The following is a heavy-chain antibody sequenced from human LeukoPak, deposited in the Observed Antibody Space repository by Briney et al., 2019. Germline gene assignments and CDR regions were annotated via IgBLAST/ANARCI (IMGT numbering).Heavy chain of an antibody. CDR3: ARGSGAFSFFDS. CDR1: GYSFTNYW. D-gene: IGHD3-10*01. J-gene: IGHJ4*02. CDR2: TYPGDSDT. V-gene: IGHV5-51*01. Sequence: KRGESLKISCKGSGYSFTNYWIGWVRQMPGKGLQWMGITYPGDSDTRYSPSFQGQVTISADRSITTAYLQWTSLKASDSAMYYCARGSGAFSFFDSWGQGTLVTVSS.